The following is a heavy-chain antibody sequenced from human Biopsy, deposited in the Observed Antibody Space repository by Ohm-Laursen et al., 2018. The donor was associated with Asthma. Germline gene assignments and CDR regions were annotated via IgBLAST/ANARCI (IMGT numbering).Heavy chain of an antibody. D-gene: IGHD3-10*01. CDR3: ARAVDYSHYYGIDV. CDR1: GYTFNSAG. J-gene: IGHJ6*02. V-gene: IGHV1-18*01. CDR2: ISVYNGNT. Sequence: SVKVSRKTSGYTFNSAGITWVRQAPGQGLEWMGWISVYNGNTKVAQKLQGRVTMITDTSTSTAYMELRSLRSDDTAVYFCARAVDYSHYYGIDVWGQGTTVTVS.